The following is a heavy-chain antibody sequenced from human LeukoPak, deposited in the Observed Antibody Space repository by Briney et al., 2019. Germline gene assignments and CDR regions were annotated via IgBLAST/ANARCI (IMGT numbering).Heavy chain of an antibody. Sequence: SETLSLTCTVSGGSISSSRYYWGWIRQPPGKGLEWIGSIYYSGSTYYIPSLKSRVTISVDTSKNQFSLKLSSVTAADTAVYYCARRYGNLSARFDYWGQGTLVTVSS. CDR3: ARRYGNLSARFDY. CDR1: GGSISSSRYY. CDR2: IYYSGST. V-gene: IGHV4-39*01. J-gene: IGHJ4*02. D-gene: IGHD1-7*01.